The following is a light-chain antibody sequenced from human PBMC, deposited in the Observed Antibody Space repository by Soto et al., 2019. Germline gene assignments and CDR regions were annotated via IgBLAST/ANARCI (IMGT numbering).Light chain of an antibody. CDR1: QGISSY. Sequence: DIPLTQSPSFLSASVGDRVTISCRACQGISSYLAWYQQKPGKAPKLLIYAASTLQSGVPSRFSGSGSGTEFTLTISSLQPEDFATYYCQQLNSYPQTFGQGTRLEIK. V-gene: IGKV1-9*01. CDR2: AAS. J-gene: IGKJ5*01. CDR3: QQLNSYPQT.